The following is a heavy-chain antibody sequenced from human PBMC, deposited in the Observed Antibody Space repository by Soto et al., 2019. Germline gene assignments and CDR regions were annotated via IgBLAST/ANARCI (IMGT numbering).Heavy chain of an antibody. CDR2: ITSSRTYV. Sequence: EVQLVESGGGLVRPGGSLRLSCTASGFTFGSYSINWVRQAPGKGLEWVSTITSSRTYVHYADSLKGRFTVSRDNARNQRFLKMTIVTGEATPVYYWTRNTRYKASRASDYARSDAFDIRGQGPRVTVSS. CDR3: TRNTRYKASRASDYARSDAFDI. CDR1: GFTFGSYS. V-gene: IGHV3-21*01. D-gene: IGHD4-17*01. J-gene: IGHJ3*02.